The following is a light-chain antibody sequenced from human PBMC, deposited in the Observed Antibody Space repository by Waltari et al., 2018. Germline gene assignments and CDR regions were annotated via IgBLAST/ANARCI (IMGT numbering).Light chain of an antibody. CDR3: CSYGSDTVL. CDR2: EDF. Sequence: QSALTQPASVSGSPGQSITISCTGTSSDVVTYNLVSWYQQHPGRAPKLMIYEDFKRPSGVSSRFSGAKSGNTASLTISGLQAEDEADYHCCSYGSDTVLFGGGTKVTVL. CDR1: SSDVVTYNL. J-gene: IGLJ2*01. V-gene: IGLV2-23*01.